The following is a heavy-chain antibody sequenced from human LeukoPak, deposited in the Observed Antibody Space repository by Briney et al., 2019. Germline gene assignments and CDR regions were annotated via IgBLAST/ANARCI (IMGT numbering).Heavy chain of an antibody. J-gene: IGHJ6*03. CDR1: GGSISSGGYY. D-gene: IGHD3-22*01. Sequence: SETLSLTCTVSGGSISSGGYYWSWIRQHPGKGLKWIGYIYYSGSTYYNPSLKSRVTISVDTSKNQFSLKLSSVTAADTAVYYCARDRSRAGFYYDMLGYMDVWGKGTTVTVSS. CDR3: ARDRSRAGFYYDMLGYMDV. CDR2: IYYSGST. V-gene: IGHV4-31*03.